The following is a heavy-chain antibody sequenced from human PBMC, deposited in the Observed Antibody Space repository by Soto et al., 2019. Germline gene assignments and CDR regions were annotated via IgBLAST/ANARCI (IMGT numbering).Heavy chain of an antibody. CDR3: AKGFRSLEWYSLAPFDY. J-gene: IGHJ4*02. CDR1: GFTFDTYA. CDR2: IGSSGST. Sequence: PGGTLRLSCVASGFTFDTYALNWVRQAPGKGLEWVSAIGSSGSTYYADSVKGRLTISRDTPKKTLYLQMNSLRVEDTAKYYCAKGFRSLEWYSLAPFDYWGQGALVTV. D-gene: IGHD3-3*01. V-gene: IGHV3-23*01.